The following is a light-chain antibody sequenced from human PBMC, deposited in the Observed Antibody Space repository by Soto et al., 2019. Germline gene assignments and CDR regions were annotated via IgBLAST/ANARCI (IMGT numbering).Light chain of an antibody. CDR3: ATWDTNLSAV. V-gene: IGLV1-51*01. CDR2: GND. Sequence: QAVVTQPPSVSAAPGQTVTISCSGGTSNIGHNYVSWYQQLPGTAPTLLIYGNDKRPSGIPDRFSGSKSGTSATLAITGLQTGDEADYYCATWDTNLSAVFGSGTKLTVL. CDR1: TSNIGHNY. J-gene: IGLJ3*02.